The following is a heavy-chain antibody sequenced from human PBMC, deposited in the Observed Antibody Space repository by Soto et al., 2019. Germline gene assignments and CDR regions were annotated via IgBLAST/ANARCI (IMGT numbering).Heavy chain of an antibody. D-gene: IGHD1-26*01. V-gene: IGHV1-24*01. J-gene: IGHJ3*02. Sequence: GASVKVSCKDSGYTLTELSMHWVRQAPGKGLEWMGGFDPEDGETIYAQKFQGRVTMTEDTSTDTAYMELSSLRSEDTAVYYCATGYSGSYYERAFDIWGQGTMVTVSS. CDR1: GYTLTELS. CDR3: ATGYSGSYYERAFDI. CDR2: FDPEDGET.